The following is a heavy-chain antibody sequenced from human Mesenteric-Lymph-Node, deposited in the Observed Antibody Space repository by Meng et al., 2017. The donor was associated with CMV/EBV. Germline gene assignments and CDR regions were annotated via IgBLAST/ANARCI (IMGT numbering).Heavy chain of an antibody. CDR1: GGSISSSSYY. V-gene: IGHV4-39*07. Sequence: ESLKISCTVSGGSISSSSYYWGWIRQPPGKGLEWIGNFYYTGSTYANPSLKSRVTISVDTSNNQFSLRLSSVTAADTAVYYCARDFSETRSVSSKGSAFDIWGQGTMVTVSS. CDR2: FYYTGST. J-gene: IGHJ3*02. D-gene: IGHD3-10*01. CDR3: ARDFSETRSVSSKGSAFDI.